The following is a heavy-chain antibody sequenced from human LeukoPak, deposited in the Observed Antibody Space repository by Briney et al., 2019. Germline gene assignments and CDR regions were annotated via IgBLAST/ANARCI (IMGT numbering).Heavy chain of an antibody. CDR3: TRLSAYYDILTGYYSTLGYFDY. Sequence: PGGSLRLSCAASGFTFSSYAMSWVRQAPGKGLEWVSAISGSGGSTYYADSVKGRFTISRDNSKNTLYLQMNSLRAEDTAVYYCTRLSAYYDILTGYYSTLGYFDYWGQGTLVTVSS. V-gene: IGHV3-23*01. CDR1: GFTFSSYA. J-gene: IGHJ4*02. CDR2: ISGSGGST. D-gene: IGHD3-9*01.